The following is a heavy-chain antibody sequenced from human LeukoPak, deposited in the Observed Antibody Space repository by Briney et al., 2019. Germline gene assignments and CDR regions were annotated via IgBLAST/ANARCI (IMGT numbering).Heavy chain of an antibody. J-gene: IGHJ4*02. D-gene: IGHD3-22*01. CDR1: GGTFSSYA. CDR3: ARGYYYDSSGYFLGTFDY. V-gene: IGHV1-69*05. CDR2: IIPIFGTA. Sequence: PVASVKVSCKASGGTFSSYAISWVRQAPGQGLEWVGGIIPIFGTANYAQKFQGRVTITTDESTSTAYMELSSLRSEDTAVYYCARGYYYDSSGYFLGTFDYWGQGTLVTVSS.